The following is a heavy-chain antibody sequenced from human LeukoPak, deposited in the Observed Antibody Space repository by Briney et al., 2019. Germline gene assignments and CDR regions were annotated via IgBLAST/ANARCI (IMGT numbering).Heavy chain of an antibody. D-gene: IGHD3-22*01. Sequence: ASETLSLTCTVSGGSISISSYYWGWIRQPPGKGLEWIGSIYYSGSTYYNPSLKSRVTISVDTSKNQFSLKLSSVTAADTAVYYCARQTPYYYDSSGASPYYFDYWGQGTLVTVSS. V-gene: IGHV4-39*01. CDR3: ARQTPYYYDSSGASPYYFDY. J-gene: IGHJ4*02. CDR1: GGSISISSYY. CDR2: IYYSGST.